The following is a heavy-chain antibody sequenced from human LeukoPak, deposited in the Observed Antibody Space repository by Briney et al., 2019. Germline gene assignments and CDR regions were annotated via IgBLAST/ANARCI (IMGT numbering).Heavy chain of an antibody. CDR2: IDSSGTT. J-gene: IGHJ4*02. CDR1: GGSFTTYY. V-gene: IGHV4-4*07. D-gene: IGHD3-10*01. CDR3: ARDAKYYYGSRTFFYEH. Sequence: PPETLSLTCTVSGGSFTTYYWSWIRQPAGRGLEWIGPIDSSGTTNYNPSLKSRVTMSTDPSKNQFSLKLSSVTAADTAIYYCARDAKYYYGSRTFFYEHWGQGTLLTVSS.